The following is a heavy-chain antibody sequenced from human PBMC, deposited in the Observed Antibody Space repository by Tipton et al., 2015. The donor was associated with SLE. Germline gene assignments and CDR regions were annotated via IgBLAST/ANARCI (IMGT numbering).Heavy chain of an antibody. J-gene: IGHJ6*02. CDR2: INWNGGST. Sequence: SLRLSCAASGFTFDDYGVSWVRQAPGKGLEWVSGINWNGGSTGYADSVKGRFHISRDNDKNSLFLKMNSLRAEDTALYYCAREPSTRRALVYCGMDVWGQGPTVTVSS. V-gene: IGHV3-20*04. D-gene: IGHD5-24*01. CDR1: GFTFDDYG. CDR3: AREPSTRRALVYCGMDV.